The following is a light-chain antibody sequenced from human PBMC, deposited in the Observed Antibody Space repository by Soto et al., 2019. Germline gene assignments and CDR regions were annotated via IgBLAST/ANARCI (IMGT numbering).Light chain of an antibody. Sequence: EIVLTQSPATLSLFPGERATLSCRASQSVGSYLAWYQQKPGQAPRLLIYDAFNRATGIPARFSGIGSGTDFTFTISSLEPEDFAVYYCQQRSNWPPEITFGQGTRLEVK. J-gene: IGKJ5*01. CDR2: DAF. V-gene: IGKV3-11*01. CDR3: QQRSNWPPEIT. CDR1: QSVGSY.